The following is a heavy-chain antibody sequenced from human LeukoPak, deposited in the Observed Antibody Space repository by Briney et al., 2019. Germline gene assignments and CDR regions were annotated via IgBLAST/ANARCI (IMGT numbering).Heavy chain of an antibody. D-gene: IGHD3-9*01. J-gene: IGHJ4*02. Sequence: PGGSLRLSCAASGFTFSSYGMHWVRQAPGKGLEWVAVISYDGSNKYYADSVKGRFTISRDNSKNTLYLQMNSLRAEDTAVYYCAKSPYYNILTGYYTGLFDYWGQGTLVTVSS. V-gene: IGHV3-30*18. CDR3: AKSPYYNILTGYYTGLFDY. CDR1: GFTFSSYG. CDR2: ISYDGSNK.